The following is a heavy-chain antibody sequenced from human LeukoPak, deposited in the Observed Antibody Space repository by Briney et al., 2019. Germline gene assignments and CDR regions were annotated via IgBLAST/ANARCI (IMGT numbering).Heavy chain of an antibody. D-gene: IGHD3-10*02. V-gene: IGHV1-8*03. J-gene: IGHJ6*04. CDR1: GYTFTSYD. CDR2: MNPNSGNT. CDR3: AELGITMIGGV. Sequence: AASVKVSCKASGYTFTSYDINWVRQATGQGLEWMGWMNPNSGNTGYAQKFQGGVTITRNTSISTAYMELSSLRAEDTAVYYCAELGITMIGGVWGKGTTVTISS.